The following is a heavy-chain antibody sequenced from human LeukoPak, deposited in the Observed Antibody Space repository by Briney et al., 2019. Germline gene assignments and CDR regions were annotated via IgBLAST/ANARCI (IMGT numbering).Heavy chain of an antibody. CDR2: IIPNSGGT. J-gene: IGHJ4*02. D-gene: IGHD1-7*01. CDR3: ARVSVNWNYYY. V-gene: IGHV1-2*02. CDR1: GYSFNSYY. Sequence: ASVKVSCTASGYSFNSYYIHWVRQAPGQGLEWMGWIIPNSGGTNYAQKFQGRVTMTWDTSISTAYMELSRLTSDDTAVYYCARVSVNWNYYYWGRGTLVTVSS.